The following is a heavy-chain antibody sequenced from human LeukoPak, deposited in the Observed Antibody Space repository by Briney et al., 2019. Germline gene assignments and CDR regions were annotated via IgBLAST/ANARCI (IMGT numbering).Heavy chain of an antibody. J-gene: IGHJ6*03. CDR2: MYQTGSR. V-gene: IGHV4-38-2*02. D-gene: IGHD6-13*01. CDR1: GYSIGSGHY. Sequence: SETLSLTCSVSGYSIGSGHYWGWIRQPPGKGLEWIGSMYQTGSRYYNPSLKSRVTISVDTSKNQFSLKLSSVTAADTAVYYCARGIAAAGTGYYYMDVWGKGTTVTVSS. CDR3: ARGIAAAGTGYYYMDV.